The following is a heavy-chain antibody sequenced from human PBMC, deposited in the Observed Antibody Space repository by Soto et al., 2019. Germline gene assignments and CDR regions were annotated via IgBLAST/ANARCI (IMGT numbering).Heavy chain of an antibody. Sequence: SETLSLTCTVSGGSISSGGYYWSWIRQHPGKGLEWIGYIYYSGSTYYNPSLKSRVTISVDTSKNQFSLKLSSVTAADTAVYYCARDNGGAAAGETYFDYWGQGTLVTVSS. V-gene: IGHV4-31*03. D-gene: IGHD6-13*01. CDR1: GGSISSGGYY. CDR3: ARDNGGAAAGETYFDY. CDR2: IYYSGST. J-gene: IGHJ4*02.